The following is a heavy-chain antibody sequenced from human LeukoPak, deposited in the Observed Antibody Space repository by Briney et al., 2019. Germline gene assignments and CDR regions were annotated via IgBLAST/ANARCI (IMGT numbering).Heavy chain of an antibody. CDR3: ALIAPPHN. J-gene: IGHJ4*02. CDR1: GITFTSYY. V-gene: IGHV1-46*01. Sequence: ASVKVSCKASGITFTSYYIHWVRQAPGRGLEWIGKINPSGTITTYAPKYQGRVTVTKDASTNTVYMEPSSLRSDDTAVYYCALIAPPHNWGQGTLVTVSS. CDR2: INPSGTIT. D-gene: IGHD6-13*01.